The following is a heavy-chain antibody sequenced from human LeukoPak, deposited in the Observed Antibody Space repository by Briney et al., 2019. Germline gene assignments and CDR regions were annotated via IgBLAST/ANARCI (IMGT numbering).Heavy chain of an antibody. CDR2: ISYDGSNK. CDR1: GFTVSSNY. V-gene: IGHV3-30*18. J-gene: IGHJ4*02. Sequence: GGSLRLSCAASGFTVSSNYMSWVRQAPGKGLEWVAVISYDGSNKYYADSVKGRFTISRDNSKNTLYLQMNSLRAEDTAVYYCAKDNGYGGKDYWGQGTLVTVSS. D-gene: IGHD4-23*01. CDR3: AKDNGYGGKDY.